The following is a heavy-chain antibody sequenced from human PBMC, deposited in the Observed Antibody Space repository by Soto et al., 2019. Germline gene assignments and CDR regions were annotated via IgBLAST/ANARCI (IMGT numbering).Heavy chain of an antibody. CDR3: AREVGGVIEFDY. CDR2: ISSSSSYI. J-gene: IGHJ4*02. D-gene: IGHD3-16*02. CDR1: GFTFSSYS. V-gene: IGHV3-21*01. Sequence: GGSLRLSCAASGFTFSSYSMNWVRQAPGKGLEWVSSISSSSSYIYYADSVKGRFTISRDNAKNSLYLQMNSLRAEDTAVYYCAREVGGVIEFDYWGQGTLVTVSS.